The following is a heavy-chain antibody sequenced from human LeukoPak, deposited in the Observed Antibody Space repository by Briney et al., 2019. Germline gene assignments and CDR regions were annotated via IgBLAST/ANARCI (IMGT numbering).Heavy chain of an antibody. D-gene: IGHD1-26*01. CDR3: AREGGGSYPNAEYFQH. CDR2: IIPIFGTA. J-gene: IGHJ1*01. CDR1: GGTFSSYA. Sequence: SVKVSCKASGGTFSSYAISWVRQAPGQGLEWMGGIIPIFGTANYAQKFQGRVTITTDESTSTAYMELSSLRSEDTAVYYCAREGGGSYPNAEYFQHWGQGTLVTVSS. V-gene: IGHV1-69*05.